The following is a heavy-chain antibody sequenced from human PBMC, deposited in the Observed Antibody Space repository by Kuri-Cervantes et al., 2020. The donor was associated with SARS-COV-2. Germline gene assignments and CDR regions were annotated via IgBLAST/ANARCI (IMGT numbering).Heavy chain of an antibody. V-gene: IGHV4-34*01. CDR1: GGSFSGYY. J-gene: IGHJ5*02. CDR3: ARSRRVWFDP. CDR2: INHSGST. Sequence: SETLSLTCAVYGGSFSGYYWSWIRQPPGKGLEWIGEINHSGSTNYNPSLKNRVTISVDTSKNQFSLKLSSVTAADTAVYYCARSRRVWFDPWGQGTLVTVSS. D-gene: IGHD1-14*01.